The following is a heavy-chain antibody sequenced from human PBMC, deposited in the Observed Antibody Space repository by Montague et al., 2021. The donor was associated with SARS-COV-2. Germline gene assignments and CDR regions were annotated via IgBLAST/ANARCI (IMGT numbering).Heavy chain of an antibody. CDR2: INHSGST. CDR1: GGPFSGYY. CDR3: ARGLIVVVTAIPWYFDL. Sequence: SETLSLTCAVYGGPFSGYYWSWIRQPPGKGLEWIGEINHSGSTNYNPSLKSRVPISVDTSKNQFSLKLSSVTAADTAVYYCARGLIVVVTAIPWYFDLWGRGTLVTVSS. V-gene: IGHV4-34*01. D-gene: IGHD2-21*02. J-gene: IGHJ2*01.